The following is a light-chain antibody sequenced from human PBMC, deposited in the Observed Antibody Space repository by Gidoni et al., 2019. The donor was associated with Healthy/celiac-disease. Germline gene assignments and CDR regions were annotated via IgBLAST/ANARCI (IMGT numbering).Light chain of an antibody. V-gene: IGKV1-6*01. J-gene: IGKJ1*01. CDR3: LQDYNYPWT. Sequence: AIQMTQSPSSQSASVGDRVTITCRASQGIRNDLGWYQQKTGKAPKLLIYAASSLQSGVPSRFSGSGSGTDFTLTISSLQPEDFATYYCLQDYNYPWTFGQGTKVEIK. CDR1: QGIRND. CDR2: AAS.